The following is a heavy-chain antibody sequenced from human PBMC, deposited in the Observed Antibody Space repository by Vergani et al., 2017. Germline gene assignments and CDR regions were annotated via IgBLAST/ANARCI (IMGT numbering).Heavy chain of an antibody. CDR2: ISGSGGNT. V-gene: IGHV3-23*01. CDR3: AKGVYCSSTSCYEGRGYYYGMGV. CDR1: GFTFSSYA. J-gene: IGHJ6*02. D-gene: IGHD2-2*01. Sequence: EVQLLESGGGLVKPGGSLRLSCAASGFTFSSYAMSWVRKVPGKGLEWVSVISGSGGNTYYANSVKGRFTISRDNSKNTLYLQMNSLRADDTAVYYCAKGVYCSSTSCYEGRGYYYGMGVWGQGTTVTFSS.